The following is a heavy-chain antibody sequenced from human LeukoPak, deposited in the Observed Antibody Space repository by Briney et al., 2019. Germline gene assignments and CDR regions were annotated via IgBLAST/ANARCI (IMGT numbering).Heavy chain of an antibody. CDR3: ARGGGITIFGVVIKLGFDP. D-gene: IGHD3-3*01. V-gene: IGHV4-34*01. CDR2: INHSGST. CDR1: GGSFSGYY. J-gene: IGHJ5*02. Sequence: SETLSLTCAVYGGSFSGYYWSWIRQPQGKGLEWIGEINHSGSTNYNPSLKSRVTISVDTSKNQFSLKLSSVTAADTAVYYCARGGGITIFGVVIKLGFDPWGQGTLVTVSS.